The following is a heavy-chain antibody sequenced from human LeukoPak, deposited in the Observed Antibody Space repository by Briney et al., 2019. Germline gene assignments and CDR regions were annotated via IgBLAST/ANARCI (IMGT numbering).Heavy chain of an antibody. CDR3: AKSGIAAAGTYDY. D-gene: IGHD6-13*01. CDR2: ISGDGGDT. J-gene: IGHJ4*02. V-gene: IGHV3-23*01. Sequence: GGSLRLSCAASGFTFSSYAMNWVRQAPGKGLEWVSTISGDGGDTHYADSVRGRFTISRANSKNTLYLQMNSLRAEDTAVYYCAKSGIAAAGTYDYWGQGTLVTVSS. CDR1: GFTFSSYA.